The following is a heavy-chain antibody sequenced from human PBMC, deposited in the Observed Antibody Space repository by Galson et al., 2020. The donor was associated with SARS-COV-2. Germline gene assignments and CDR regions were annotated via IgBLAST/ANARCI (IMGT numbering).Heavy chain of an antibody. D-gene: IGHD3-3*01. Sequence: SLTISFAASGFTFSSYAMHWVRHAPRKRPEWVADISYDGSNKYYADSVKGRFTISRDNSKNTLYLQMNSLRAEDTAVCSWASDVGFCGGYYDDWGQGSLVTVSS. V-gene: IGHV3-30-3*01. CDR2: ISYDGSNK. CDR1: GFTFSSYA. J-gene: IGHJ4*02. CDR3: ASDVGFCGGYYDD.